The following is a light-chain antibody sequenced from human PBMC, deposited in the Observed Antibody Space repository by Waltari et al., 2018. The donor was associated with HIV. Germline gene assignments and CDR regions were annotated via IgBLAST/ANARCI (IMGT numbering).Light chain of an antibody. J-gene: IGLJ3*02. CDR3: QSYDNSLSGHWG. Sequence: QSALTQPPSVSGAPGQRVTISCTGSSSNIGAGYDVHWYQQLPGTAPKLLIYGKTNRRSGAPDRFSGSKSGTSASRAITGLQTEDEGTYDCQSYDNSLSGHWGFGGGTKLTVL. V-gene: IGLV1-40*01. CDR1: SSNIGAGYD. CDR2: GKT.